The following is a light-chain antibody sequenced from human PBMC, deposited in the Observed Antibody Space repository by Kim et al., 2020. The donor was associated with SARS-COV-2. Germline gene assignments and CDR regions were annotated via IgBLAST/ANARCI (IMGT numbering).Light chain of an antibody. CDR2: AAS. CDR3: QQYDNYPVT. V-gene: IGKV1-5*01. J-gene: IGKJ2*01. CDR1: QSVRSS. Sequence: DIQMTQSPSTVSASVGDRVTITCRASQSVRSSLAWHQQKPGKAPNLVMYAASSLESGVPSRFSGSGSGTEFTLTINSLQPDDFATYYRQQYDNYPVTFGQGTKLEIK.